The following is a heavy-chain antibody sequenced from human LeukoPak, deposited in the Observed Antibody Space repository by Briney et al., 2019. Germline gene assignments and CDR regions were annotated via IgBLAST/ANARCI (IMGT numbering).Heavy chain of an antibody. CDR1: GFTFSGYW. J-gene: IGHJ4*02. D-gene: IGHD5-24*01. CDR3: ARDIRDGESYSFDY. V-gene: IGHV3-7*01. Sequence: AGSLRLSCVASGFTFSGYWMSWVRQAPGKGLEWVADIKQDGSEKYYVDSVKGRFTISRDNAKNSLYLQMNSLRAEDTAVYSCARDIRDGESYSFDYWGQGTLVTVSS. CDR2: IKQDGSEK.